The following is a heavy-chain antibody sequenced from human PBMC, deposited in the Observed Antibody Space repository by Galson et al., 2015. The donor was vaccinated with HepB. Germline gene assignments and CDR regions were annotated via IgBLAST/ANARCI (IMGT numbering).Heavy chain of an antibody. J-gene: IGHJ4*02. CDR2: ISYDGSNK. CDR3: AKDKGESFAWIQLWWGGVMGY. Sequence: SLRLSCAASGFTFSSYGMHWVRQAPGKGLEWVAVISYDGSNKYYADSVKGRFTISRDNSKNTLYLQMNSLRAENTAVYYCAKDKGESFAWIQLWWGGVMGYWGQGTLVTVSS. CDR1: GFTFSSYG. D-gene: IGHD5-18*01. V-gene: IGHV3-30*18.